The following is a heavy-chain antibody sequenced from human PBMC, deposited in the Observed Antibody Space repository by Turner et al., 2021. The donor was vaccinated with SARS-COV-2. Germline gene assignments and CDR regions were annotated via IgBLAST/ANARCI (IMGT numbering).Heavy chain of an antibody. CDR3: ARSLIAGADGTLYGMDV. J-gene: IGHJ6*02. CDR1: GFTFMTYT. CDR2: ISINGRTK. Sequence: EVQLVESGGGFVQPGGSLRLSCAASGFTFMTYTMNWVRQAPGKGLEWISYISINGRTKYYADSVMGRFTVSRDDAESSLYLQMNSLRDEDSAVYYCARSLIAGADGTLYGMDVWGQGTTVTVSS. V-gene: IGHV3-48*02. D-gene: IGHD6-13*01.